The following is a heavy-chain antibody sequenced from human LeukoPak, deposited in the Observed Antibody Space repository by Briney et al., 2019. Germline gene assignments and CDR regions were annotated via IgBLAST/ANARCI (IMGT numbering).Heavy chain of an antibody. V-gene: IGHV4-59*01. J-gene: IGHJ5*02. CDR3: ARFTTTVTTFDWFDP. CDR1: GGSISSYY. D-gene: IGHD4-17*01. Sequence: PSETLSLTCTVSGGSISSYYWSWIRQPPGKGLEWIGYIYYSGSTNYNPSPKSRVTISVDTYKNHFSLNLSSMPAADTAVYYCARFTTTVTTFDWFDPWGQGTLVTVSS. CDR2: IYYSGST.